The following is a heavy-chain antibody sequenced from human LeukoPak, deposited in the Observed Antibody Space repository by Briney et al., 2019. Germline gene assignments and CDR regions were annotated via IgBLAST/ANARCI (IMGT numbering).Heavy chain of an antibody. CDR1: GGTFSSYA. Sequence: RGASVKVSCKASGGTFSSYAISWVRQAPGQGLEWMGGIIPIFGTANYAQKFQGGVTMTRDTSTSTVYMELSSLRSEDTAVYYCARTPGGTYLFDYWGQGTLVTVSS. CDR3: ARTPGGTYLFDY. J-gene: IGHJ4*02. V-gene: IGHV1-69*05. CDR2: IIPIFGTA. D-gene: IGHD3-16*01.